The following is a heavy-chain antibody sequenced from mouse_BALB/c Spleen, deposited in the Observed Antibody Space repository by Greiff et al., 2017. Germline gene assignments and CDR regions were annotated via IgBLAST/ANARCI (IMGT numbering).Heavy chain of an antibody. CDR2: INPYNDGT. D-gene: IGHD2-4*01. V-gene: IGHV1-14*01. J-gene: IGHJ4*01. Sequence: EVQLQQSGPELVKPGASVKMSCKASGYTFTSYVMHWVKQKPGQGLEWIGYINPYNDGTKYNEKFKGKATLTSDKSSSTAYMELSSLTSEDSAVYYCGWGYDYDFYYAMDYWGQGTSVTVSS. CDR1: GYTFTSYV. CDR3: GWGYDYDFYYAMDY.